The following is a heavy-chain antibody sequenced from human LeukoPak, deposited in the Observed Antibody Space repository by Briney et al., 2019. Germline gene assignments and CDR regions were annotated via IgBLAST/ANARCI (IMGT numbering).Heavy chain of an antibody. CDR1: GGSISGYY. CDR3: AKDGTPDFDY. CDR2: IYYSGST. V-gene: IGHV4-39*02. D-gene: IGHD1-26*01. J-gene: IGHJ4*02. Sequence: SETLSLTCIVSGGSISGYYWGWIRQPPGKGLEWIGSIYYSGSTYYNPSLKSRVTISVDTSKNQFSLKLSSVTAADTAVYYCAKDGTPDFDYWGQGTLVTVSS.